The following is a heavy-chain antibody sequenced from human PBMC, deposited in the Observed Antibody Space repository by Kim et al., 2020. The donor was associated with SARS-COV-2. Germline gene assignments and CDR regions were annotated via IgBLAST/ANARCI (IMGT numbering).Heavy chain of an antibody. D-gene: IGHD3-10*01. V-gene: IGHV4-31*03. J-gene: IGHJ4*02. CDR1: GDSISSAGHY. CDR3: ARDLASGIVDY. Sequence: SETLSLTCSVSGDSISSAGHYWSWVRQQPGKGLEWIGYISNSGRTAYSPSLKSRVTISLDTSENQFSLKLNSVTAADTAVYYCARDLASGIVDYWGQGTLVSVSS. CDR2: ISNSGRT.